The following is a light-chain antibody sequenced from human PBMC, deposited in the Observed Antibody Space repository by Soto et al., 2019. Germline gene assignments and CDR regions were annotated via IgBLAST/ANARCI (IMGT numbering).Light chain of an antibody. CDR3: QQHVTVPRT. V-gene: IGKV3-11*01. CDR2: DAS. CDR1: QSVSSY. J-gene: IGKJ1*01. Sequence: EIVLTQSPATLSLSPGERATLSCRASQSVSSYLAWYQQKPGQAPRLLIYDASTRATGIPDRFSGSGSGTDFTLTISRLEPEDFAVYFCQQHVTVPRTFGQGTKVDIK.